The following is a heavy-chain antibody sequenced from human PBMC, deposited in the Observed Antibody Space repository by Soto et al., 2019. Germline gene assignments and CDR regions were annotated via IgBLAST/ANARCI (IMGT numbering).Heavy chain of an antibody. J-gene: IGHJ4*02. CDR1: GYTFTSYG. CDR3: AIGSNYYDSSGYWAFDY. D-gene: IGHD3-22*01. V-gene: IGHV1-18*01. CDR2: ISAYNGNT. Sequence: GASVKVSCKASGYTFTSYGISWVRQAPGQGLEWMGWISAYNGNTKYAQKLQGRVTMTTDTSTSTAYMELRSLRSDDTAVYYCAIGSNYYDSSGYWAFDYWGQGTRVSVSS.